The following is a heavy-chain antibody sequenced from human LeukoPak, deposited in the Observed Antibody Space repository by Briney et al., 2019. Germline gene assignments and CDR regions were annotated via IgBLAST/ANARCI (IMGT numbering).Heavy chain of an antibody. CDR2: FDPEDGET. Sequence: GASVKVSCKVSGYTLTGLSMHWVRQAPGKGLEWMGGFDPEDGETIYAQKFQGRVTMTRDTSTSTVYMELSSLRSEDTAVYYCARGEVVGVRGEFDYWGQGTLATVSS. CDR1: GYTLTGLS. D-gene: IGHD3-22*01. V-gene: IGHV1-24*01. J-gene: IGHJ4*02. CDR3: ARGEVVGVRGEFDY.